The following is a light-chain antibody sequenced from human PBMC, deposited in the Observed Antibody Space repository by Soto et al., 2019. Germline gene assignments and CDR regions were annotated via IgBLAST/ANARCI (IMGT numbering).Light chain of an antibody. CDR3: SSYTDRKNLV. CDR2: DVT. J-gene: IGLJ1*01. Sequence: QSVLTQPRSVSGSPGQSVTISCTGTSSDVGGYNYVSWYQQHPGKAPKVMIYDVTKRPSGVPDRFSGSKSGNTASLTVSALQAEDEADYYCSSYTDRKNLVFGTGTKVTVL. V-gene: IGLV2-11*01. CDR1: SSDVGGYNY.